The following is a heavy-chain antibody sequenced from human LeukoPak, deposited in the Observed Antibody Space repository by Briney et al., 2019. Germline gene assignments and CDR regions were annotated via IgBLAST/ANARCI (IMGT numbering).Heavy chain of an antibody. CDR3: ARDQGTTYYYDSSGYTFDY. Sequence: GGSLRLSCAASGFTFGSYSMNWVRQAPGKGLEWVSSISSSSSYIYYADSVKGRFTISRDNAKNSLYLQMNRLRAEDTAVYYCARDQGTTYYYDSSGYTFDYWGQGTLVTVSS. D-gene: IGHD3-22*01. V-gene: IGHV3-21*01. CDR2: ISSSSSYI. J-gene: IGHJ4*02. CDR1: GFTFGSYS.